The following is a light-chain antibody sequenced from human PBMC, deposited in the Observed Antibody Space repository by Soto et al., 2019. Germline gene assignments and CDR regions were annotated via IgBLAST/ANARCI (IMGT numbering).Light chain of an antibody. V-gene: IGKV3-20*01. CDR1: QGVSSSY. Sequence: EIVLKQSPGTLSFSPGERATLSCRASQGVSSSYLAWYQQKPGQAPRILIYGASRRASGIPDRFRGSGSGTNFTLTISRMEPEDVAVYYCQQEGSSPRTFGQGTKLEIK. CDR3: QQEGSSPRT. J-gene: IGKJ2*01. CDR2: GAS.